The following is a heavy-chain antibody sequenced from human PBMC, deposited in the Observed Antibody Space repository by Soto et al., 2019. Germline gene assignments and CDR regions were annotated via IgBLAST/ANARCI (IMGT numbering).Heavy chain of an antibody. V-gene: IGHV4-34*01. CDR1: GGSFSGYY. J-gene: IGHJ6*02. D-gene: IGHD3-10*01. CDR2: INHSGST. Sequence: QVQLQQWGAGLLKPSETLSLTCAVYGGSFSGYYWSWIRQPPGKGLEWIGEINHSGSTNYNPSLKSRVTVSVDPSKNQVSLKLSSVTAAEPAVYYCARVSGIYYYGMDVWGQGTTVAVSS. CDR3: ARVSGIYYYGMDV.